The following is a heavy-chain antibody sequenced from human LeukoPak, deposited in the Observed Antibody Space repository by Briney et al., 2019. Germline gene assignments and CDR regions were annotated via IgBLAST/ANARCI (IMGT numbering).Heavy chain of an antibody. J-gene: IGHJ5*02. V-gene: IGHV3-11*04. CDR3: ARTKKGDGYNMYDWFDP. CDR1: GFTFSDYY. D-gene: IGHD5-24*01. Sequence: PGGSLRLSCAASGFTFSDYYMSWVRQAPGKGLEWVSYISNTGSFIYYADSVKGRFTISRDNAKNSLCLQMNSLRAEDTAVYYCARTKKGDGYNMYDWFDPWGQGTLVTVSS. CDR2: ISNTGSFI.